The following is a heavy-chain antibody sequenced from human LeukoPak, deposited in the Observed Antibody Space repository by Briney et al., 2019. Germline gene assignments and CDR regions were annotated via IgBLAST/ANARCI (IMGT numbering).Heavy chain of an antibody. J-gene: IGHJ4*02. D-gene: IGHD1-26*01. V-gene: IGHV4-39*02. Sequence: SETPSLTCTVSGGSISSSSYYWGWIRQPPGKGLEWIGSIYYSGSTYYNPSLKSRVTISVDTSKNQFSLKLSSVTAADTAVYYCARDSGSYLWYFDYWGQGTLVTVSS. CDR1: GGSISSSSYY. CDR3: ARDSGSYLWYFDY. CDR2: IYYSGST.